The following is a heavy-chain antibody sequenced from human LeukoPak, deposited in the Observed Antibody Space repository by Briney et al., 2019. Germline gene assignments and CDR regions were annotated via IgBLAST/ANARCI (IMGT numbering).Heavy chain of an antibody. J-gene: IGHJ4*02. V-gene: IGHV3-30-3*01. D-gene: IGHD4-23*01. CDR1: GLTFSSYA. CDR3: ARDWDYGGYFDY. CDR2: ISYDGSNK. Sequence: GRSLRLSCAASGLTFSSYAMHWVRQAPGKGLEWVAVISYDGSNKYYADSVKGRFTISRDNSKNTLYLQMNSLRAEDTAVYYCARDWDYGGYFDYWGQGTLVTVSS.